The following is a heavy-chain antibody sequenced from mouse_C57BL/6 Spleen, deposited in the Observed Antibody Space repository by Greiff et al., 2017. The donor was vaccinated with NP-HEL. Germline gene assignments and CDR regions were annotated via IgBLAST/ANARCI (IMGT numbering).Heavy chain of an antibody. V-gene: IGHV3-5*01. CDR1: GISITTGNYR. CDR2: IYYSGTI. Sequence: EVKLMESGPGLVKPSQTVFLTCTVTGISITTGNYRWSWIRQFPGNKLEWIGYIYYSGTITYNPSLTSRTTITRDTPKNQFFLEMNSLTAEDTATYYCARSNWDEEAWFAYWGQGTLVTVSA. J-gene: IGHJ3*01. CDR3: ARSNWDEEAWFAY. D-gene: IGHD4-1*01.